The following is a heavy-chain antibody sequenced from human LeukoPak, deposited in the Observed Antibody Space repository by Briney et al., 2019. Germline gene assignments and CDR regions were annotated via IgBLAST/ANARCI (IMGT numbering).Heavy chain of an antibody. Sequence: GGSLRLSCAASGFIVSSNYMSWVRQAPGKGLEWVSVTYSDGSSYYTDSVEGRFTISRDTSKNTLYLQMNSLRAEDTAVYYCASRIAAAGTDAFDIWGQGTMVTVSS. V-gene: IGHV3-66*02. CDR2: TYSDGSS. CDR1: GFIVSSNY. J-gene: IGHJ3*02. CDR3: ASRIAAAGTDAFDI. D-gene: IGHD6-13*01.